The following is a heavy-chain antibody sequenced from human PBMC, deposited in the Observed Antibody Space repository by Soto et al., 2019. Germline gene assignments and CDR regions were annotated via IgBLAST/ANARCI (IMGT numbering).Heavy chain of an antibody. V-gene: IGHV3-9*01. CDR2: ISWNSGSI. Sequence: GGSLRLSCAASGFTFDDYAMHWVRQAPGKGLEWVSGISWNSGSIGYADSVKGRFTISRDNAKNSLYLQMNSLRAEDTALYYCAKDRLRYFDWLLGLFDYWGQGTLVTVSS. CDR1: GFTFDDYA. CDR3: AKDRLRYFDWLLGLFDY. D-gene: IGHD3-9*01. J-gene: IGHJ4*02.